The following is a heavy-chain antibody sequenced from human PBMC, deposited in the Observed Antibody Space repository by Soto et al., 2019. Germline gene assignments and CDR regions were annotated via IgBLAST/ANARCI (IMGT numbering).Heavy chain of an antibody. CDR1: GGSISSGGYS. V-gene: IGHV4-30-2*01. J-gene: IGHJ4*02. CDR2: IYHSGST. D-gene: IGHD3-16*01. Sequence: SETLSLTCAVSGGSISSGGYSWSWIRQPPGKGLEWIGKIYHSGSTKCNPSLRSRVTISVAKSKKQFSLKLSSVTAADTAFYYCARAYTVMPGLDYWGQGTLVTVSS. CDR3: ARAYTVMPGLDY.